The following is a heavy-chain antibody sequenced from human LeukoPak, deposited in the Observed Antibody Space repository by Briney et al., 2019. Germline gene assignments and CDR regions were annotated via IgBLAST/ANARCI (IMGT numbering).Heavy chain of an antibody. CDR2: ISYDGNNK. D-gene: IGHD2-21*02. CDR1: GFALSSYA. V-gene: IGHV3-30-3*01. J-gene: IGHJ4*02. Sequence: GGSLRLSCVASGFALSSYALHWVRPAPGRGVQWVASISYDGNNKYYADSVRGRFTISRDSAKNTLYLQMNSLSTEDTAMYYCARSIVVVTYLAYWGQGTLVTVSS. CDR3: ARSIVVVTYLAY.